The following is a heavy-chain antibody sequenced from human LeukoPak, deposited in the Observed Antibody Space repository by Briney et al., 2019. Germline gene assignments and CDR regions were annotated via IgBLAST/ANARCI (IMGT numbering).Heavy chain of an antibody. D-gene: IGHD4-11*01. CDR1: GYTFTTYY. V-gene: IGHV1-69*13. Sequence: GASVKVSCKASGYTFTTYYIHWVRQAPGQGLEWMGGFTPIFGTSHYAQKFQGRVTFTADDSTSTAYMELTSLSSEDTAVYYCARGRLGLQTAGRFDSWGQGTLVTVSS. CDR2: FTPIFGTS. CDR3: ARGRLGLQTAGRFDS. J-gene: IGHJ5*01.